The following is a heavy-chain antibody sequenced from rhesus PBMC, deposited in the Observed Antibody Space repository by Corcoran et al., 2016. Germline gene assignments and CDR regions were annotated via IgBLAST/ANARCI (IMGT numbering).Heavy chain of an antibody. J-gene: IGHJ4*01. V-gene: IGHV4-169*01. CDR2: ISGSGMTT. CDR3: ARHPYYSTFDY. D-gene: IGHD3-16*01. Sequence: QLQLQESGPGLVKPSETLSVTCAVSGGSISSNYWSWIRQPPGKGVEWIGRISGSGMTTTYNPSLKSRVTLSVDTSKNQLSLKLSSVTAADTAVYYCARHPYYSTFDYWGQGVLVTVSS. CDR1: GGSISSNY.